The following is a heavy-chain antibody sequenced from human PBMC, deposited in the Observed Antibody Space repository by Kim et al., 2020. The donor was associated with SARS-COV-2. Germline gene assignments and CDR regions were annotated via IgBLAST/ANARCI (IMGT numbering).Heavy chain of an antibody. CDR3: VRGTAGVGYYYYGMDV. J-gene: IGHJ6*01. CDR1: GFSFGKYS. D-gene: IGHD6-13*01. Sequence: GGSLRLSCVASGFSFGKYSINWVRQAPGKGLEWVSYISIGISPIYYTDSVKGRFTISRDDAKNSLYLQMNSLRAEDTAVYYCVRGTAGVGYYYYGMDVWG. V-gene: IGHV3-48*04. CDR2: ISIGISPI.